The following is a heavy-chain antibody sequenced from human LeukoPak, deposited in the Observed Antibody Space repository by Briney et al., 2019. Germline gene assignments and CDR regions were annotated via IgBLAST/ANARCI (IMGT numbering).Heavy chain of an antibody. D-gene: IGHD4-17*01. Sequence: PSETLSLTCTVSGGSISSSSYYWGWIRQPPGKGLEWIGSIYYSGSTYYNPSLKSRVTISVDTSKNQFSLKLSSVTAADTAVYYCARGGYGDPPRYFDLWGRGTLVTVSS. V-gene: IGHV4-39*07. CDR2: IYYSGST. J-gene: IGHJ2*01. CDR3: ARGGYGDPPRYFDL. CDR1: GGSISSSSYY.